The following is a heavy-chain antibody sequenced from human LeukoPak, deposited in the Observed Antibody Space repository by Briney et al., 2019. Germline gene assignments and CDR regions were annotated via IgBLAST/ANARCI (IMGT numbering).Heavy chain of an antibody. J-gene: IGHJ4*02. V-gene: IGHV3-74*01. CDR1: GFTFSNDW. CDR3: AKDFYYYGSGSYYF. D-gene: IGHD3-10*01. CDR2: INSDGSSI. Sequence: GGSLRLSCAASGFTFSNDWMHWVRQAPGKGLVWVSRINSDGSSISYADSVKGRFTISRDNAKNTLYLQMNSLRAEDTAVYYCAKDFYYYGSGSYYFWGQGTLVTVSS.